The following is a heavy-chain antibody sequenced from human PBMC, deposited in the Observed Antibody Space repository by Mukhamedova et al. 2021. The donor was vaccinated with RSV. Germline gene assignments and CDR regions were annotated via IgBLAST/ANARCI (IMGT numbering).Heavy chain of an antibody. J-gene: IGHJ4*02. CDR3: ACSRTFDY. Sequence: GKGLEWVANIKQDGSEKYYVDSVKGRFTISRDNATNSLYLQMNSLRAEDTAVYYCACSRTFDYWGQGTLVTVSS. V-gene: IGHV3-7*03. CDR2: IKQDGSEK. D-gene: IGHD2-2*01.